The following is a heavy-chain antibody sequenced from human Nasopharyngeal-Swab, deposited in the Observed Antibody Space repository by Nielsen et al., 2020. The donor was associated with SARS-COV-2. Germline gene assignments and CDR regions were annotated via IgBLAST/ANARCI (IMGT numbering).Heavy chain of an antibody. D-gene: IGHD1-26*01. J-gene: IGHJ6*02. CDR2: ISSSGSTI. CDR3: ARGEGGSDPYYYYGMDV. Sequence: RQAPGKGLEWVSYISSSGSTIYYTDSVKGRFTISRDNAKNSLYLQMNSLRAEDTAVYYCARGEGGSDPYYYYGMDVWGQGTTVTVSS. V-gene: IGHV3-11*04.